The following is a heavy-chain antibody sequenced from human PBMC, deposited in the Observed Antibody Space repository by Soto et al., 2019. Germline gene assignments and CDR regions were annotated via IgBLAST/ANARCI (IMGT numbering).Heavy chain of an antibody. V-gene: IGHV1-69*13. CDR1: GGTFSSYA. Sequence: SVKVSCKASGGTFSSYAINWVRQAPGQGLEWMGGIIPTFGTANYAQKIQGRVTITADESTSTAYMELSGLRSEDTAVYYCARVHYDSSGYYDDAFDIWGQGTMVTVSS. J-gene: IGHJ3*02. D-gene: IGHD3-22*01. CDR2: IIPTFGTA. CDR3: ARVHYDSSGYYDDAFDI.